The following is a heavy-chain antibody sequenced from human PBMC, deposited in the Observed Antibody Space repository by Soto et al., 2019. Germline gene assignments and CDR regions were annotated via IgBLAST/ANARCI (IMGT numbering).Heavy chain of an antibody. CDR1: GFTFRRYW. J-gene: IGHJ4*02. D-gene: IGHD2-15*01. Sequence: EVQLVESGGGLVQPGGSLRLSCAASGFTFRRYWMHWVLQAPGKGLVWVARINSDGSSTSYADSVKGRFTISRDNAKNTLYLQMNSLRAEDTAVYYCVRTSLVVAAATREDYWGKGTLVTVSS. V-gene: IGHV3-74*01. CDR2: INSDGSST. CDR3: VRTSLVVAAATREDY.